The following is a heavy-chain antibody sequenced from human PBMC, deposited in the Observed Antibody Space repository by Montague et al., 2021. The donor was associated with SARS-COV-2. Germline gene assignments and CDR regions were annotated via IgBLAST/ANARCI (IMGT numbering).Heavy chain of an antibody. J-gene: IGHJ4*01. CDR3: ARGYQLRFLEWSSRQSTFDY. D-gene: IGHD3-3*01. Sequence: SETLSLTCAVYGGSISGYYWSWIRQPPGKGLEWIGEINHSGSTNYNPSLKSRVTISVDTSKNQFSLKLSSVTAADTAGYYCARGYQLRFLEWSSRQSTFDYSGQGTLVTVSS. CDR2: INHSGST. V-gene: IGHV4-34*01. CDR1: GGSISGYY.